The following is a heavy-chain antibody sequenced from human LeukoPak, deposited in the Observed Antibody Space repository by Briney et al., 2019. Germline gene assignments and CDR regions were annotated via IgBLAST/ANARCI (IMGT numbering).Heavy chain of an antibody. CDR2: INHSGST. J-gene: IGHJ4*02. Sequence: PSETLSLTCAVYGGSFSGYYWSWIRQPPGKGLEWIGEINHSGSTNYNPSLKSRVTISVDTSKNQFSLKLSSVTAADTAVYYCARGKGYCSGGSCYFDYWGQGTLVTVSS. CDR1: GGSFSGYY. CDR3: ARGKGYCSGGSCYFDY. D-gene: IGHD2-15*01. V-gene: IGHV4-34*01.